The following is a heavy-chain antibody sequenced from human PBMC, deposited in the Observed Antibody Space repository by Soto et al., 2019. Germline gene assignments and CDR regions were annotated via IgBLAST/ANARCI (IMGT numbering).Heavy chain of an antibody. V-gene: IGHV4-39*07. D-gene: IGHD2-2*01. J-gene: IGHJ5*02. CDR2: IYYSGST. Sequence: PSEPPSLTCTVSGGSIGSSSYYWGWIRQPPGKGLEWIGSIYYSGSTYYNPSLKSRVTISVDTSKNQFSLKLSSVTAADTAVYYCARVPDRWGQGTLVTVSS. CDR3: ARVPDR. CDR1: GGSIGSSSYY.